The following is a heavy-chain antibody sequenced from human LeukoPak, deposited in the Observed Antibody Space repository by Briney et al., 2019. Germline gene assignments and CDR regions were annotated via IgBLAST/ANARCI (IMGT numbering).Heavy chain of an antibody. D-gene: IGHD3-10*01. CDR2: ISAYNGNT. V-gene: IGHV1-18*01. J-gene: IGHJ4*02. Sequence: ASVKVSCKASGYTFTSYGISWVRQAPGQGLEWMGWISAYNGNTNYAQKLQGRVTMTTDTSTSTAYMELRSLRSDDTAVYYCARDFPAYYYGSASSFDYWGQGTLVTVSS. CDR1: GYTFTSYG. CDR3: ARDFPAYYYGSASSFDY.